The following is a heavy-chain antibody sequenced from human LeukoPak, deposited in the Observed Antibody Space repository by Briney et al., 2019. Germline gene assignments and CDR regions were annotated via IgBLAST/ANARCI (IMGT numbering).Heavy chain of an antibody. Sequence: PSETLSLTCTVSGGSISPYYWSWIRQPPGKGLEWIGYIYYTGSTRNSPSLESRVTISVDTPESQISLTLRSVTAADTAVYYCARGVYGDYVDFDYWGQGTLVTVSS. CDR1: GGSISPYY. CDR2: IYYTGST. CDR3: ARGVYGDYVDFDY. V-gene: IGHV4-59*13. D-gene: IGHD4-17*01. J-gene: IGHJ4*02.